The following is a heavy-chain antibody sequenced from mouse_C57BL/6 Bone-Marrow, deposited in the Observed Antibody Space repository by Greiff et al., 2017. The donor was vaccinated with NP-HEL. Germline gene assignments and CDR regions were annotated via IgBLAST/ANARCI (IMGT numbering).Heavy chain of an antibody. V-gene: IGHV3-6*01. Sequence: EVQRVESGPGLVKPSQSLSLTCSVTGYSITSGYYWNWIRQFPGNKLEWMGYISYDGSNNYNPSFKNRISITRDTSKNQFFLKLNSVTTEDTATYYCAREDYSNYEFAYWGQGTLVTVSA. D-gene: IGHD2-5*01. CDR2: ISYDGSN. CDR1: GYSITSGYY. CDR3: AREDYSNYEFAY. J-gene: IGHJ3*01.